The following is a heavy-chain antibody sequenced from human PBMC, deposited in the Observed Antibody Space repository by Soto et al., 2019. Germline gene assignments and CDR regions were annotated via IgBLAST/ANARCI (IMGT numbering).Heavy chain of an antibody. J-gene: IGHJ6*02. Sequence: QVQLVQSGAEVKKPGSSVKVSCKASGGTFSSYAISWVRQAPGQGLEWMGGIIPIFGTANYAQKFQGRVTITADESTSTAYMELSSLRSEDTAVYYCARVPLGPPSVVPAAINYYGMDVWGQGTTVTVSS. D-gene: IGHD2-2*01. V-gene: IGHV1-69*01. CDR2: IIPIFGTA. CDR3: ARVPLGPPSVVPAAINYYGMDV. CDR1: GGTFSSYA.